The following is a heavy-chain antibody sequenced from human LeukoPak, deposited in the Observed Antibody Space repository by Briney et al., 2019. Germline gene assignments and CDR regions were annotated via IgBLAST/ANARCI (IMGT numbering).Heavy chain of an antibody. J-gene: IGHJ4*02. CDR2: IKQDGSEK. CDR1: GFIFSSYW. V-gene: IGHV3-7*01. D-gene: IGHD3-9*01. CDR3: ARDLRNYDILTGYYTTSRAPADY. Sequence: GGSLRLSCAASGFIFSSYWMSWVRQAPGKGLEWVANIKQDGSEKYYVDSVKGRFTISRDNAKNSLYLQMNSLRAEDTAVYYCARDLRNYDILTGYYTTSRAPADYWGQGTLVTVSS.